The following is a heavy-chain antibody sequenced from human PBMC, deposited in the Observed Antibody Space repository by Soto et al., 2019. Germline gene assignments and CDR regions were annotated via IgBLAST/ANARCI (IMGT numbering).Heavy chain of an antibody. J-gene: IGHJ5*01. V-gene: IGHV1-46*01. CDR1: GFTFTKYY. D-gene: IGHD4-17*01. CDR3: ARDLDMTTVTTSFDS. CDR2: INPSGSTT. Sequence: QVQLVQAGAEVKKPGASVKVACKTSGFTFTKYYMHWVRQAPGQGLDWVGVINPSGSTTTYAQQFLCRVTMTRDASPATVYMELNRLRSKDTAVYYWARDLDMTTVTTSFDSWGEGTLVTASS.